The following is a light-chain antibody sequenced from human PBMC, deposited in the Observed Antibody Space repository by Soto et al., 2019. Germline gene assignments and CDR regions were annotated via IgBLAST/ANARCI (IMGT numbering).Light chain of an antibody. CDR1: QSVSSN. Sequence: EIVMTQSPDTLSVSPGERATLSCRASQSVSSNLAWYQQKPGQAPRLLIYGASTRATGIPARFSGSGSGTEFTLTISSLQSEDFAVYYWQQYNNWPPWTFGQGTKVEIK. V-gene: IGKV3-15*01. CDR3: QQYNNWPPWT. J-gene: IGKJ1*01. CDR2: GAS.